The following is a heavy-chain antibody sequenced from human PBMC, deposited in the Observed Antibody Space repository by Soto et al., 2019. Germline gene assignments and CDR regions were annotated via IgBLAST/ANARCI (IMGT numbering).Heavy chain of an antibody. CDR1: GGCLRSGGYS. J-gene: IGHJ6*02. CDR3: ARDYYGMDV. Sequence: HSATMALARTVSGGCLRSGGYSWTLNLQLPGKGLEWIGYTYQSGSAYYNPSLKSRVTISVDRSKNQFSLNLTSVTASDTAVYYCARDYYGMDVLVQRPTVLVFS. V-gene: IGHV4-30-2*06. CDR2: TYQSGSA.